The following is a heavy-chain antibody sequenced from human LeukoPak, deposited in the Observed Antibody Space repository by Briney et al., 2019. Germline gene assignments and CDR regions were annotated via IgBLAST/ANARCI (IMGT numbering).Heavy chain of an antibody. Sequence: PPETLSLTCTVSGGSISSYYWSWLRQPPGKGLEWLGYIYYSGSTNYNPSLKSRVTISVDTSKNQFSLKLSSVTVADTAVYYCARGPPGYSSSWYGGLSWFDPWGQGTLVTVSS. V-gene: IGHV4-59*01. J-gene: IGHJ5*02. CDR1: GGSISSYY. CDR3: ARGPPGYSSSWYGGLSWFDP. D-gene: IGHD6-13*01. CDR2: IYYSGST.